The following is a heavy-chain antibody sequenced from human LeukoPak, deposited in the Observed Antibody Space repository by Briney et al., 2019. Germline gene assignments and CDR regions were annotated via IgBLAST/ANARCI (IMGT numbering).Heavy chain of an antibody. CDR1: GFTFSAYA. J-gene: IGHJ4*02. D-gene: IGHD4-11*01. CDR2: IGSDNKP. Sequence: AGSLRLSCEASGFTFSAYAMTWVRQAPGQGLEWVSSIGSDNKPHYSESVEGRFAISRDNSKSMLFLQLNSLRAEDTAVYYCASGRYSNYFDYWGQGSLVTVSS. V-gene: IGHV3-23*05. CDR3: ASGRYSNYFDY.